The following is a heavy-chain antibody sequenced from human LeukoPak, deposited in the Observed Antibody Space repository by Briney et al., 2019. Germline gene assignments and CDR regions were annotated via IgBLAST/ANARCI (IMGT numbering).Heavy chain of an antibody. CDR2: ICHSGST. J-gene: IGHJ4*02. CDR1: GFSISSGYY. V-gene: IGHV4-38-2*01. Sequence: SETLSLTCAVSGFSISSGYYWGWLQQPPGKGLERIGSICHSGSTYYKPSLKRRVTIAEDTSKNQVSLKLCSVTAADTAVYYGAKHSRGEVVWGQGTMVTVSS. CDR3: AKHSRGEVV. D-gene: IGHD6-13*01.